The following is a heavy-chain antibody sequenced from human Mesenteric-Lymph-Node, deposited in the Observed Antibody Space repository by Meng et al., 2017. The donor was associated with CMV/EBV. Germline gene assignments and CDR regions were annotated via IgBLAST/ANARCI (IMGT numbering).Heavy chain of an antibody. CDR2: IYWDDDK. V-gene: IGHV2-5*02. CDR1: GFSPRTSGVE. CDR3: AHGPMVRGVIIGFDY. D-gene: IGHD3-10*01. J-gene: IGHJ4*02. Sequence: GFSPRTSGVEGAWIRQPPGKALEWLAVIYWDDDKRYSPSLKSRLTITKDTSKNQVVLTMTNMDPVDTATYYCAHGPMVRGVIIGFDYWGQGTLVTVSS.